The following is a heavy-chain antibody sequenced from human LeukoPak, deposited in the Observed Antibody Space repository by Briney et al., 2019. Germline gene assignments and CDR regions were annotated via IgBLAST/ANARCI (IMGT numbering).Heavy chain of an antibody. CDR1: GYTFTGYY. J-gene: IGHJ4*02. Sequence: RASVKVSCKASGYTFTGYYMHWVRQAPGQGLEWMGWINPNSGGTNYAQKFQGRVTMTRDASISTAYMELSRLRSDDTAVYYCARVKDSGYESQPYDYWGQGTLVTVSS. CDR2: INPNSGGT. V-gene: IGHV1-2*02. CDR3: ARVKDSGYESQPYDY. D-gene: IGHD5-12*01.